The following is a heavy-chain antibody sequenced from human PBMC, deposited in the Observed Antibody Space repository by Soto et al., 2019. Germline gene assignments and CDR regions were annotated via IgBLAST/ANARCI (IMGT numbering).Heavy chain of an antibody. CDR3: ARVGPPSFVVVPAAVWSDAFDI. CDR2: IYPGDSDT. D-gene: IGHD2-2*01. J-gene: IGHJ3*02. Sequence: GESLKISCKGSGYSFTSYLIGWVRQMPGKGLEWMGIIYPGDSDTRYSPSFQGQVTISADKSISTAYLQWSSLKASDTAMYYCARVGPPSFVVVPAAVWSDAFDIWGQGTMVTVSS. V-gene: IGHV5-51*01. CDR1: GYSFTSYL.